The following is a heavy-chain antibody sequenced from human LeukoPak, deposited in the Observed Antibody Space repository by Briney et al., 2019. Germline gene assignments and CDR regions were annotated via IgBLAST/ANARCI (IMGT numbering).Heavy chain of an antibody. D-gene: IGHD2-15*01. CDR1: AYTFSSYN. CDR3: AGEVAATLFFDS. CDR2: ITPSNGVT. J-gene: IGHJ4*02. V-gene: IGHV1-46*01. Sequence: ASVKVSCKASAYTFSSYNIHWMRQAPGQGLEWMGIITPSNGVTSYAWNFRGRITMTRDTSTSTVYMDLNSLKSDDTAVYSCAGEVAATLFFDSWGQGTLVTVSS.